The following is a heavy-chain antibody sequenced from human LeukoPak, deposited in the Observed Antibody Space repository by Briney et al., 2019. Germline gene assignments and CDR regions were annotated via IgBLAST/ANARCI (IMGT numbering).Heavy chain of an antibody. CDR1: GHSFTNYW. CDR2: IYPDDSDT. J-gene: IGHJ4*02. Sequence: GESLKISCKGSGHSFTNYWIGWVRQMPGKGLEWVGFIYPDDSDTRYSPSFQGQVTISADKSITTAYLQWYSLKASDTAMLYCARWTRYGSGSYYLYYWGQGTLVTVSS. D-gene: IGHD3-10*01. V-gene: IGHV5-51*01. CDR3: ARWTRYGSGSYYLYY.